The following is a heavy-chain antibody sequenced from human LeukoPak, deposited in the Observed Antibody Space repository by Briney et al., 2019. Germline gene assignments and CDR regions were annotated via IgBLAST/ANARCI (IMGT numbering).Heavy chain of an antibody. Sequence: GGSLRLSCVVSGFTFSESWMSWVRQAPGKGLGWVASLNLDGSDKYYVDSVKGRFTISRDNAMNSLYLQMDSLRVEDTAVYYCAKGKRYPDYWGQGTLVTVSS. D-gene: IGHD1-1*01. CDR2: LNLDGSDK. CDR1: GFTFSESW. CDR3: AKGKRYPDY. J-gene: IGHJ4*02. V-gene: IGHV3-7*03.